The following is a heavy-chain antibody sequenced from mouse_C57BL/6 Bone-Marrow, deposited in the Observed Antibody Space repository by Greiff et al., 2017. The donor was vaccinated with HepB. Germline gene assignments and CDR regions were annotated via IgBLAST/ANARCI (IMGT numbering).Heavy chain of an antibody. V-gene: IGHV1-15*01. CDR2: IDPETGGT. CDR1: GYTFTDYE. D-gene: IGHD2-1*01. J-gene: IGHJ3*01. Sequence: QVQLQESGAELVRPGASVSLSCTASGYTFTDYEMHWVMQPPVHGLVWIVAIDPETGGTAYNQKFKGQAILTADKSSSTDYMELRSLTSEDSAVYYCASGGKLRAYWGQGTLVTVSA. CDR3: ASGGKLRAY.